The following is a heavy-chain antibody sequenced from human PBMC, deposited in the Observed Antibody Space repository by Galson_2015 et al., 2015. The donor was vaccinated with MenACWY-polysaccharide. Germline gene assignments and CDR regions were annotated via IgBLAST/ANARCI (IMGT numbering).Heavy chain of an antibody. CDR1: GLTFSTYW. CDR3: ASPPGNWYLIDY. Sequence: SLRLSCAASGLTFSTYWMSWVRQAPGKGLEWVANIKQDGSEKYYVDSVKGRFTISRDNAKNSLYLQLNSLRAEDTAVYYCASPPGNWYLIDYWGQGTLVTVSS. D-gene: IGHD6-13*01. J-gene: IGHJ4*02. V-gene: IGHV3-7*01. CDR2: IKQDGSEK.